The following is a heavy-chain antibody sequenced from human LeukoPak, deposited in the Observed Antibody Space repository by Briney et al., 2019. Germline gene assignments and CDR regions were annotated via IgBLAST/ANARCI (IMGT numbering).Heavy chain of an antibody. CDR2: IYYSGST. Sequence: SETLSLTCTVSGGSISSYYWSWIRQPPGKGLEWIGYIYYSGSTNYNPSLKSRVTISVDTSKNQFSLKLSSVTAADTAVYYCARSPYGDYVDYWGQGTLVTVSS. V-gene: IGHV4-59*01. CDR1: GGSISSYY. J-gene: IGHJ4*02. CDR3: ARSPYGDYVDY. D-gene: IGHD4-17*01.